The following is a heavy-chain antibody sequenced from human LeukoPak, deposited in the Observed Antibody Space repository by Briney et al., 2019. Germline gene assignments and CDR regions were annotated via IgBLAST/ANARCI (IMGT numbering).Heavy chain of an antibody. D-gene: IGHD3-10*01. Sequence: SETLSLTCTVSGGSLSGYYWSWIRQPPGKGLEWVGYIYYSGSTNYNPSLTSRVTISVDTSKNQFSLKLSSVTAADTAVYYCARHVLFTMVRGVIDNWFDPWGQGTLVTVSS. CDR1: GGSLSGYY. CDR3: ARHVLFTMVRGVIDNWFDP. V-gene: IGHV4-59*08. J-gene: IGHJ5*02. CDR2: IYYSGST.